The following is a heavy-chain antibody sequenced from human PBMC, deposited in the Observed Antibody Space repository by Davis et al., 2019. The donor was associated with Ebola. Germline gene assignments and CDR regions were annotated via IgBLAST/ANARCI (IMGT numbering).Heavy chain of an antibody. CDR3: ARVGAATGGELDY. CDR1: GGSISSGGYY. V-gene: IGHV4-61*08. J-gene: IGHJ4*02. D-gene: IGHD3-16*01. Sequence: MPSETLSLTCTVSGGSISSGGYYWSWIRQPPGGGLEWLGEISHIGRANHNPSLQSRVTISLDTSKNQFFLKLNYMTVADTAVYYCARVGAATGGELDYWGQGSLVTVSS. CDR2: ISHIGRA.